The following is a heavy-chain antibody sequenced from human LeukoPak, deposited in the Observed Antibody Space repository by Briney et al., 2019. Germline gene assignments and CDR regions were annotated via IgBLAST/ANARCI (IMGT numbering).Heavy chain of an antibody. CDR3: ARGRYSSGWYAYWYFDL. V-gene: IGHV4-34*01. D-gene: IGHD6-19*01. Sequence: SETLSLTCAVYGGPFSGYYWSWIRQPPGKGLEWIGEINHSGSTNYNPSLKSRVTISVDTSKNQFSLKLSSVTAADTAVYYCARGRYSSGWYAYWYFDLWGRGTLVTVSS. CDR2: INHSGST. J-gene: IGHJ2*01. CDR1: GGPFSGYY.